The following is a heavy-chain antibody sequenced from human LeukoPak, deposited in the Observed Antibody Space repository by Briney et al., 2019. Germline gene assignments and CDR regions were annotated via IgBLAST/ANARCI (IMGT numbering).Heavy chain of an antibody. D-gene: IGHD3-16*02. Sequence: PGGSLRPSCAASGFTFSSYAMSWVRQAPGKGLEWVSAISGSGGSTYHADSVKGRFTISRDNSKNTLYLQMNSLRAEDTDVYYCAKDQVPTTFGGVIVRWGQGTLVTVSS. CDR3: AKDQVPTTFGGVIVR. CDR2: ISGSGGST. V-gene: IGHV3-23*01. J-gene: IGHJ4*02. CDR1: GFTFSSYA.